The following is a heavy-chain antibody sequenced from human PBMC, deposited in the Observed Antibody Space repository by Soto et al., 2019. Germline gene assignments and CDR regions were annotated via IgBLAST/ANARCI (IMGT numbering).Heavy chain of an antibody. D-gene: IGHD5-18*01. CDR2: IYSGGSK. Sequence: EVQLVESGGGLVQPGGSLRLSCAASGVTVSSNYMSWVRQAPGKGLEWVSVIYSGGSKYYADSVKGRFTISRDNSKNTLYLQMNSLIAEDTAVYYCARHGYNYGGGYFDYWGQGTLVTVSS. CDR1: GVTVSSNY. CDR3: ARHGYNYGGGYFDY. V-gene: IGHV3-66*04. J-gene: IGHJ4*02.